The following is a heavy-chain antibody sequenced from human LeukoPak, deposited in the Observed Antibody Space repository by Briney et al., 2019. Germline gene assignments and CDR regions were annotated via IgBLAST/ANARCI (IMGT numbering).Heavy chain of an antibody. CDR1: GFTFSSYG. Sequence: PGRSLRLSCAASGFTFSSYGMHWVRQAPGKGLEWVAVIWYDGSNKYYADSVKGRFTISRDNSKNTLYLQMNSLRAEDTAVYYCARPRRYYDSSGYYYYFDYWGQGTLVTVSS. V-gene: IGHV3-33*01. CDR3: ARPRRYYDSSGYYYYFDY. J-gene: IGHJ4*02. CDR2: IWYDGSNK. D-gene: IGHD3-22*01.